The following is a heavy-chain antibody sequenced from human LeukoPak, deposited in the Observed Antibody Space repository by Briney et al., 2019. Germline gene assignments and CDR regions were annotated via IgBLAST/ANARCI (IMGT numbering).Heavy chain of an antibody. CDR3: ARDRVTAILDY. J-gene: IGHJ4*02. Sequence: GGSLRLSCAASGFTFSSYSMNWVRQAPGKGLEGVSSISSSSSYIYYADSVKGRFTISRDNAKNSLYLQMNSLRAEDTAVYYCARDRVTAILDYWGQGTLVTVSS. D-gene: IGHD2-21*02. CDR1: GFTFSSYS. V-gene: IGHV3-21*01. CDR2: ISSSSSYI.